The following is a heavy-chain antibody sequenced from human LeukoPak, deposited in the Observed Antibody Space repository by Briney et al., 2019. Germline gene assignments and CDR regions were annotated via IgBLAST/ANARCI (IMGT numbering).Heavy chain of an antibody. D-gene: IGHD3-10*01. Sequence: PSETLSLTCTVSGGSISSGGYYWSWIRQPPGKGLEWIGYIYYSGSTYYNPSLKSRVTISVDTSKNQFSLKLSSVTAADTAVYYCARLVYGSGSYYKYPYFDYWGQGTLVTVSS. CDR3: ARLVYGSGSYYKYPYFDY. CDR2: IYYSGST. CDR1: GGSISSGGYY. J-gene: IGHJ4*02. V-gene: IGHV4-30-4*08.